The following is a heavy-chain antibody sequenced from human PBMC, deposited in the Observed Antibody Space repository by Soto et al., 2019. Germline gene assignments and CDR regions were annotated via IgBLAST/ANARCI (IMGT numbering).Heavy chain of an antibody. J-gene: IGHJ3*02. CDR2: IYYSGST. Sequence: SETLSLTCTVSGGSISSGDYYWSWIRQPPGKGLEWIGYIYYSGSTYSNPSLKSRLTISVDTSKNQFSLKLSSVTAADTAVYYCARDRYYDSRWWAFDIWGQGTMVTVSS. CDR1: GGSISSGDYY. V-gene: IGHV4-30-4*01. D-gene: IGHD3-22*01. CDR3: ARDRYYDSRWWAFDI.